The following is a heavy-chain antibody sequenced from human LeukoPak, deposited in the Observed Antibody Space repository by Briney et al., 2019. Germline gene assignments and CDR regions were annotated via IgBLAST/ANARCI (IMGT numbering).Heavy chain of an antibody. J-gene: IGHJ4*02. D-gene: IGHD6-19*01. V-gene: IGHV3-23*01. Sequence: GGSLRLSCAASGFTFSSYAMSWVRQAPGKGLEWVSGISGSGGGTYYADSVKGRFTISRDNSKNTLYLQMNSLRAEDTAVYYCARAGYSSGWYYFDYWGQGTLVTVSS. CDR2: ISGSGGGT. CDR1: GFTFSSYA. CDR3: ARAGYSSGWYYFDY.